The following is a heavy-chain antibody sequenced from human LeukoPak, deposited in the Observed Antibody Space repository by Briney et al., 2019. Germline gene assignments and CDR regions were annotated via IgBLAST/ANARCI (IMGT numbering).Heavy chain of an antibody. D-gene: IGHD3-3*01. V-gene: IGHV3-73*01. CDR1: GFTFSGST. Sequence: PGGSLRLSCTASGFTFSGSTVHWVRQASGKGLEWVSRMRSKANSLLTTYTTWVQGRFTISRDDSKNTAYLQMNSQRTEDTALYYCTTDQFNFSDIWGRGTMVTVSS. CDR2: MRSKANSLLT. CDR3: TTDQFNFSDI. J-gene: IGHJ3*02.